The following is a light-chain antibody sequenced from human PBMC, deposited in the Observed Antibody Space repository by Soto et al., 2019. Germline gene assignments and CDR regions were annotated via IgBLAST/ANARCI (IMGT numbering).Light chain of an antibody. CDR1: RSFSTSY. CDR3: QQRSNWPFT. CDR2: DAS. Sequence: IVLTQSPGTLSLSPGERAALSCRASRSFSTSYLAWYQQKPGQAPRLLIYDASNRATGIPARFSGSGSGTDFTLTISSLEPEDFAVYYCQQRSNWPFTFGQGTRLEIK. J-gene: IGKJ5*01. V-gene: IGKV3-11*01.